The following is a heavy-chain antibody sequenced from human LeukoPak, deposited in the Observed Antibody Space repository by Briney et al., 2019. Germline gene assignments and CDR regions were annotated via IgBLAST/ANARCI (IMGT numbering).Heavy chain of an antibody. Sequence: SETLSLTCTVSGGSMTTHHWNWIRQTPGKGLEIGYVFDSGRTKENPSLKSRVTLSADTSKNQLSLRLSSVTAADTAVYYCARTGDYDSSGYGWFDPWGQGTLVTVSS. CDR3: ARTGDYDSSGYGWFDP. D-gene: IGHD3-22*01. CDR1: GGSMTTHH. J-gene: IGHJ5*02. CDR2: VFDSGRT. V-gene: IGHV4-59*11.